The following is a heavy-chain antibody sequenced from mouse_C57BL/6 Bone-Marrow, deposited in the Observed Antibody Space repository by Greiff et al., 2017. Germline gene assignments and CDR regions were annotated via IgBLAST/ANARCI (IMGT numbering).Heavy chain of an antibody. V-gene: IGHV5-6*02. CDR2: ISSGGSYT. J-gene: IGHJ3*01. D-gene: IGHD2-4*01. CDR1: GFTFSSYG. Sequence: EVKLMESGGDLVKPGGSLKLSCAASGFTFSSYGMSWVRQTPDKRLEWVATISSGGSYTYYPDSVKGRFTISRDNAKNTLYLQMSSLESEDTAMYYCARRGLRRRGFADWGQGTLVTVST. CDR3: ARRGLRRRGFAD.